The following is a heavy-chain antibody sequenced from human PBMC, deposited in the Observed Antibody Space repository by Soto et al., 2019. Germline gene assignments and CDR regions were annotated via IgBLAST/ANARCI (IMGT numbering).Heavy chain of an antibody. Sequence: QVQLVQSGAAVKKPGASVKVSCKASGYTFTSYYMHWVRQAPGQGLEWMGIINPSGGSTSYAQKFQGRVTMPRDTSTSTVYMELSSLRAEDTAVYYCARDHFIAEGGMDVWGQGTTVTVSS. CDR1: GYTFTSYY. CDR2: INPSGGST. J-gene: IGHJ6*02. CDR3: ARDHFIAEGGMDV. D-gene: IGHD3-3*02. V-gene: IGHV1-46*01.